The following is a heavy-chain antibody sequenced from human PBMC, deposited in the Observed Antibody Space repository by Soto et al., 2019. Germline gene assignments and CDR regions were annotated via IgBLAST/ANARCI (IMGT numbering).Heavy chain of an antibody. Sequence: PSETLSLTCTVSGGSISSGDYYWSWIRQPPGKGLEWIGYIYYSGSTYYNTSLKSRVTISVDKSKNQFSLKLSSVTAADTAVYYCARVGAYDFWSGYYRWFDYWGQGTLVTVSS. CDR1: GGSISSGDYY. CDR2: IYYSGST. J-gene: IGHJ4*02. V-gene: IGHV4-30-4*01. CDR3: ARVGAYDFWSGYYRWFDY. D-gene: IGHD3-3*01.